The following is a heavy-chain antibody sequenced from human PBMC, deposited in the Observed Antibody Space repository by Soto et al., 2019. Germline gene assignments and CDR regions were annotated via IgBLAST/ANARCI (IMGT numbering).Heavy chain of an antibody. CDR1: GGSISSGDYY. V-gene: IGHV4-30-4*01. J-gene: IGHJ4*02. CDR2: IYYSGST. D-gene: IGHD5-18*01. Sequence: SETLSLTCTVSGGSISSGDYYWSWIRQPPGKGLEWIGYIYYSGSTNYNPSLKSRVTMSIDKSKNQFSLKLSSVTAADTAVYYCARASNKRGYSYGPDYWGQGTLVTVSS. CDR3: ARASNKRGYSYGPDY.